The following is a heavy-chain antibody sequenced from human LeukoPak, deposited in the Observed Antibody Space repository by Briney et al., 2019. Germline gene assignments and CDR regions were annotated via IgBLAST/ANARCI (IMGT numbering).Heavy chain of an antibody. D-gene: IGHD3-3*01. V-gene: IGHV3-30*01. Sequence: PGGSLRLSCAASGFTFSSYAMHWVRKGQGTGLERVAVISYDGSNKYYAVSVEGRFTISRDNAKNTLYLQMNSLRAEDTAVYYCARTAGYYDFWSGYYGDYYYMDVWGKGATVTVSS. CDR1: GFTFSSYA. CDR3: ARTAGYYDFWSGYYGDYYYMDV. J-gene: IGHJ6*03. CDR2: ISYDGSNK.